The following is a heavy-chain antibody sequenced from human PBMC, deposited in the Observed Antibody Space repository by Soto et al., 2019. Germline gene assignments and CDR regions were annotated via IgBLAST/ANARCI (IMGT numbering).Heavy chain of an antibody. CDR1: GGTFGNSA. Sequence: QVQLVQSGAEVKKPGSSVTFSCKASGGTFGNSAISWVRQAPGQGLEWMGGIIPIFATPDYAQNFQGRVTITADESTSTAYMELTSLRSEDTAVYYCARDKDRQQLGRNYYYGVDVWGQGTTVTVSS. D-gene: IGHD3-3*02. J-gene: IGHJ6*02. V-gene: IGHV1-69*12. CDR3: ARDKDRQQLGRNYYYGVDV. CDR2: IIPIFATP.